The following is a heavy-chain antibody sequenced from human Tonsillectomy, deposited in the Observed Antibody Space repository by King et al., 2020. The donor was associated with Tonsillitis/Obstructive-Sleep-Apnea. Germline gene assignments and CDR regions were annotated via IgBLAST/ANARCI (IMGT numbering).Heavy chain of an antibody. V-gene: IGHV3-23*04. CDR3: AKPQYCSSTSCYGTGFDY. Sequence: VQLVESGGGLEQPGESLRLSCAASGFTFSSYAMSWVRQAPGKGLEWVSAISGSGGSTYYADSGKGRFTISRDNSKKTLYLQMNSLRAEDTALYYCAKPQYCSSTSCYGTGFDYWGQGTLVTVSS. J-gene: IGHJ4*02. CDR2: ISGSGGST. CDR1: GFTFSSYA. D-gene: IGHD2-2*01.